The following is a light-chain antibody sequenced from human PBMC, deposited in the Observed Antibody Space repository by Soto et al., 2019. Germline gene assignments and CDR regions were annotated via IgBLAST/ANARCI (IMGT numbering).Light chain of an antibody. V-gene: IGLV2-11*01. CDR2: DVS. Sequence: QSALTQPRSVSGSPGQSVTIFCTGTSSDVGGYNYVSWYQQYPGIAPKLMIYDVSKRPSGVPDRFSGSKSANRASLTISGLQAEDEADYYCCSNAGNFYVFGIGTKLTVL. J-gene: IGLJ1*01. CDR1: SSDVGGYNY. CDR3: CSNAGNFYV.